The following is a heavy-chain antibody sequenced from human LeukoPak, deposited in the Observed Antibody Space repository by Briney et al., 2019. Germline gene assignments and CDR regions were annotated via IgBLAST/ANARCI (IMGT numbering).Heavy chain of an antibody. J-gene: IGHJ6*03. D-gene: IGHD3-10*01. V-gene: IGHV1-69*05. CDR2: IIPIFGTA. CDR3: ARDNSSGPLYYYYMDV. Sequence: SVKVSCKASGGTFSSYAISWVRQAPGQGLEWMGRIIPIFGTANYAQKFQRRVTITTDESTSTAYMELSSLRSEDTAVYYCARDNSSGPLYYYYMDVWGKGTTVTVSS. CDR1: GGTFSSYA.